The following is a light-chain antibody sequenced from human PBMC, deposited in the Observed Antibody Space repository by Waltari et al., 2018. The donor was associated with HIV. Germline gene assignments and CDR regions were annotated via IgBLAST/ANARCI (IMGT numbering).Light chain of an antibody. Sequence: SYGLTQPSSVSVAPGQTARITCGGTTIGRKSVHWYQERPGPAPVLVVDDASDRPSGIPVRFSGSNSGDTATLTISRVEAGDEADYYCQVWDTSSAVFGGGTKLTVL. J-gene: IGLJ2*01. CDR1: TIGRKS. CDR3: QVWDTSSAV. V-gene: IGLV3-21*02. CDR2: DAS.